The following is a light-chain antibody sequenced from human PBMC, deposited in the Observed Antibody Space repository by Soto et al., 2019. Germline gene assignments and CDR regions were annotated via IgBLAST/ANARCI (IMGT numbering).Light chain of an antibody. CDR3: QQANSFLGIT. V-gene: IGKV1-12*01. CDR2: AAS. CDR1: QDIDRW. Sequence: DIQMTQSPSSVSASVGDRVTITCRASQDIDRWLAWYQQKPGEAPNLLIYAASNLQSGVPSRFSGSGSGTDFALIISSLQPEDFATYYCQQANSFLGITFGPGHKVDFK. J-gene: IGKJ3*01.